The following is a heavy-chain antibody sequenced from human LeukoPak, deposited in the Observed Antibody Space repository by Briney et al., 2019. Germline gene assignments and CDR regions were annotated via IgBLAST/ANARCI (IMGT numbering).Heavy chain of an antibody. CDR1: GFTFSSYA. Sequence: GGSLRLSCAASGFTFSSYAMSWVRQAPGKGLEWVSSISSSSNYIYYADSVKGRFTISRDNAKNSLYLQMNSLGAEDSAVYYCARGPITTTGIFDYWGQGTLVTVSS. J-gene: IGHJ4*02. D-gene: IGHD1-1*01. V-gene: IGHV3-21*01. CDR3: ARGPITTTGIFDY. CDR2: ISSSSNYI.